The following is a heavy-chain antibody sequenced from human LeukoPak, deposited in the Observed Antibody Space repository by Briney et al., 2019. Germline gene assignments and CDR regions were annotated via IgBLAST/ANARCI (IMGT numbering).Heavy chain of an antibody. J-gene: IGHJ4*02. CDR2: INHSGST. Sequence: PSETLSLTCAVYGGSFSGYHWSWIRQPPGKGLEWIGEINHSGSTNYNPSLKSRVTISVDTSKNQFSLKLSSVTAADTAVYYCARLPWGPDDYWGQGTLVTVSS. CDR1: GGSFSGYH. V-gene: IGHV4-34*01. CDR3: ARLPWGPDDY. D-gene: IGHD3-16*01.